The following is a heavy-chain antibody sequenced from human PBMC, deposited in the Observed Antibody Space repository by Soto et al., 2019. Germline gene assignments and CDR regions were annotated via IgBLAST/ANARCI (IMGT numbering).Heavy chain of an antibody. J-gene: IGHJ4*02. V-gene: IGHV3-23*01. D-gene: IGHD3-22*01. Sequence: EVPLLDSGGRLVQPGGSLRLSCAASGFTFSSSAMSWVRQAPGKGLEWVSSSSESGDSTSYAESVRGRFTISRDDSKNTLYLQMNSLRAEDTAVYSCAKSMIQGCTKGLYEHWGQGTLVIVSS. CDR1: GFTFSSSA. CDR2: SSESGDST. CDR3: AKSMIQGCTKGLYEH.